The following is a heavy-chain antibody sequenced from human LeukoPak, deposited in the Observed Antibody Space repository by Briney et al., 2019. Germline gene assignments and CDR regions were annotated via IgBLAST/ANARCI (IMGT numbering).Heavy chain of an antibody. CDR3: AREVGDTAKTRFLDY. V-gene: IGHV1-3*01. D-gene: IGHD5-18*01. CDR2: INAGNGNT. Sequence: GASVKVSCKASGYTFTSYAMHWVRQAPGQRLEWMGWINAGNGNTKYSQKFQGRVTITRDTSASTAYMELSSLRSEDTAVYYCAREVGDTAKTRFLDYWGQGTLVTVSS. J-gene: IGHJ4*02. CDR1: GYTFTSYA.